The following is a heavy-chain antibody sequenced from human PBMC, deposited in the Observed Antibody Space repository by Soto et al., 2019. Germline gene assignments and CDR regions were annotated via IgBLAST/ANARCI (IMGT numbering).Heavy chain of an antibody. D-gene: IGHD3-9*01. Sequence: GASVKVSCKASGGTFSSYAISWVRQAPGQGLEWMGWINPNSGGTNYAQKFQGWVTMTRDTSISTAYMELSRLRSDDTAVYYCAREKGVLRYFDWHYFDYWGQGTLVTDSS. CDR3: AREKGVLRYFDWHYFDY. J-gene: IGHJ4*02. CDR2: INPNSGGT. V-gene: IGHV1-2*04. CDR1: GGTFSSYA.